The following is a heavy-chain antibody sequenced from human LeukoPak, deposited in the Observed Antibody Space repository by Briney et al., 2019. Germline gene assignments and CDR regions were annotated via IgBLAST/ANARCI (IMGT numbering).Heavy chain of an antibody. CDR3: ATSGYDDYYYYYGMDV. V-gene: IGHV1-8*01. D-gene: IGHD5-12*01. Sequence: ASVKVSCKASGYTFTSYEINWVRQATGQGLEWMGWMNPNSGNTGYAQKFQGRVTMTRNTSISTAYMELSSLRSEDTAVYYCATSGYDDYYYYYGMDVWGQGTTVTVSS. CDR2: MNPNSGNT. J-gene: IGHJ6*02. CDR1: GYTFTSYE.